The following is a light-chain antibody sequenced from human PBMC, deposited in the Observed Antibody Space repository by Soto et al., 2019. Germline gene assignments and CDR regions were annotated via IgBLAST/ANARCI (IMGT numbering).Light chain of an antibody. Sequence: SVLPQPRSVSGSPGQSVTISCTGTSSDVGGYNYVSWYQQHPGKAPKLMIYDVSKRPSGVPDRFSGSKSGNTASLTISGLQAEDEADYYCCSYAGSYTPYYVFGTGTKVTVL. V-gene: IGLV2-11*01. CDR2: DVS. J-gene: IGLJ1*01. CDR1: SSDVGGYNY. CDR3: CSYAGSYTPYYV.